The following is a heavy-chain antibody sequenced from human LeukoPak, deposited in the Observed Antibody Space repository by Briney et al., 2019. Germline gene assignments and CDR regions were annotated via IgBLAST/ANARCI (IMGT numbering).Heavy chain of an antibody. CDR3: ARYDSSGFDMDV. D-gene: IGHD3-22*01. CDR1: GGSISSGSYY. V-gene: IGHV4-61*02. CDR2: IYTSGST. J-gene: IGHJ6*03. Sequence: SETLSLTCTVSGGSISSGSYYWSWIRQPAGKGLEWIGRIYTSGSTNYNPSLKSRVTISVDTSKNQFSLKLSSVTAADTAVYYCARYDSSGFDMDVWGKGTTVTVSS.